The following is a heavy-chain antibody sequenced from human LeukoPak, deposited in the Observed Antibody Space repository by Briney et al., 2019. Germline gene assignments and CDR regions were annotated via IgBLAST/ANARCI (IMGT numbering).Heavy chain of an antibody. Sequence: PGGSLRLSCAASGFTFSSYSVNWVRQAPGKGLEWVSYISSSSSTIYYADSVKGRFTISRDNAKNSLYLQMNSLRDEDTAVYYCARGVYDYVWGSYRYRGNWYFDLWGRGTLVTVSS. V-gene: IGHV3-48*02. CDR2: ISSSSSTI. CDR1: GFTFSSYS. J-gene: IGHJ2*01. CDR3: ARGVYDYVWGSYRYRGNWYFDL. D-gene: IGHD3-16*02.